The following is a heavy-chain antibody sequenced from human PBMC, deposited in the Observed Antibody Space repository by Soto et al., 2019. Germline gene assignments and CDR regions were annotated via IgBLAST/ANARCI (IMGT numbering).Heavy chain of an antibody. CDR2: ISWNSDEI. V-gene: IGHV3-9*01. CDR1: GFIFNEYA. Sequence: EVQLVESGGGLVQPGRSLRLSCAASGFIFNEYAMHWVRQAPGKGLEWVSGISWNSDEIGYADSVKGRFTISRDNAKNSLYLQMNSLRAEDSAFYYCAKAKYGGDETYLDYWGQGALVTVSP. J-gene: IGHJ4*02. CDR3: AKAKYGGDETYLDY. D-gene: IGHD5-12*01.